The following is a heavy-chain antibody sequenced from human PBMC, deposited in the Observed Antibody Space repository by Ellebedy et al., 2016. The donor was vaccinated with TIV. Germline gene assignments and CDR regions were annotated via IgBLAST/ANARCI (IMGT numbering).Heavy chain of an antibody. CDR2: ISSSGTTV. Sequence: GGSLRLSCVASGFSFSRYEMIWVRQAPGKGLEWVSYISSSGTTVYYADSVKGRLTISRDNAKNSLHLQMNSLRAEDTAVYYCAGGYYAKDYYYYSGMDVWGQGTTVAVSS. CDR1: GFSFSRYE. V-gene: IGHV3-48*03. J-gene: IGHJ6*02. D-gene: IGHD2-2*01. CDR3: AGGYYAKDYYYYSGMDV.